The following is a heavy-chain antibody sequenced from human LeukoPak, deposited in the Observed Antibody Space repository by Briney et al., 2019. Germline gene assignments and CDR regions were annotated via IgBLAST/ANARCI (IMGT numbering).Heavy chain of an antibody. CDR3: ARHAPWISDRFDY. CDR2: IKQDGSEK. J-gene: IGHJ4*02. D-gene: IGHD5-12*01. CDR1: GFTFSSYW. Sequence: GGSLRLSCAASGFTFSSYWMSWVRQAPGKGLEWVANIKQDGSEKYYVDSVKGRFTISRDNAKNSLYLQMNSLRAEDTAVYYCARHAPWISDRFDYWGQGTQVTVSS. V-gene: IGHV3-7*01.